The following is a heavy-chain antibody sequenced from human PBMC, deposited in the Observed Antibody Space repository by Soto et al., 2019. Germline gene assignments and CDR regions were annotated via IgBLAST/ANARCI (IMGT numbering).Heavy chain of an antibody. CDR2: IKQDGSEK. V-gene: IGHV3-7*01. CDR1: GFTFSSYW. CDR3: ARAGRITIFSTGYPLNAFDI. Sequence: EVQLAESGGGLVQPGGSLRLSCAASGFTFSSYWMSWVRQAPGKGLEWVANIKQDGSEKYYVDSVKGRFTISRDNAKNSLYLQRNSLRAEDTAVYYCARAGRITIFSTGYPLNAFDIWGQGTMVTVSS. J-gene: IGHJ3*02. D-gene: IGHD3-9*01.